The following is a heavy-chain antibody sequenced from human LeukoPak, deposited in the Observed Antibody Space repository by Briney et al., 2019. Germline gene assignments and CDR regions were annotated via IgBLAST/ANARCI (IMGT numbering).Heavy chain of an antibody. CDR3: ARELRPRVGAIMPFDY. CDR2: ISTYNGNT. Sequence: VAAVKVSCKASGYTFTSYGITWVRQAPGQGLEWMGWISTYNGNTDYAQMVQGRVTMTTDTSTSTAYMELRSLRSDDTAVYYCARELRPRVGAIMPFDYWGQGTLVTVSS. V-gene: IGHV1-18*01. D-gene: IGHD1-26*01. J-gene: IGHJ4*02. CDR1: GYTFTSYG.